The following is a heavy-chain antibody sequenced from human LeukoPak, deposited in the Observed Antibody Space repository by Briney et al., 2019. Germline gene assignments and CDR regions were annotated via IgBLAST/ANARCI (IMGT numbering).Heavy chain of an antibody. D-gene: IGHD3-3*01. J-gene: IGHJ3*02. CDR2: ISGSGGST. CDR1: GFTFSSYS. V-gene: IGHV3-23*01. CDR3: AKDRFWSGYYPI. Sequence: GGSLRLSCAASGFTFSSYSMSWVRQAPGKGLEWVSAISGSGGSTYYADSVKGRFTISRDNSKNTLYLQMNSLRAEDTAVYYCAKDRFWSGYYPIWGQGTMVTVSS.